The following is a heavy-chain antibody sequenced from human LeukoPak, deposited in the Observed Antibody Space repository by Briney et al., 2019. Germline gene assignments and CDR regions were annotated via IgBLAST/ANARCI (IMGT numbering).Heavy chain of an antibody. CDR2: ISSSSSYI. V-gene: IGHV3-21*01. D-gene: IGHD6-19*01. Sequence: GGSLRLSCAASGFTFSSYSMNWVRQAPGKGLEWVSSISSSSSYIYYADSVKGRFTISRDNAKNSLYLQMNSLRAEDTAVYYCARDGPRDSSGWPSDFDYWGQGTLVTVSS. J-gene: IGHJ4*02. CDR1: GFTFSSYS. CDR3: ARDGPRDSSGWPSDFDY.